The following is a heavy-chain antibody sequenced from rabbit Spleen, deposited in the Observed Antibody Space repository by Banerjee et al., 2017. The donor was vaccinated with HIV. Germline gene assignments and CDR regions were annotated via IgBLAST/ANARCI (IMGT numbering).Heavy chain of an antibody. V-gene: IGHV1S40*01. CDR3: ARDSGSGDYIDVYFDF. CDR2: IYTGNSKT. CDR1: AFSFSRGYD. D-gene: IGHD1-1*01. Sequence: QSLEESGGGLVKPEGSLTLTCKASAFSFSRGYDMCWVRQAPGKGLEWIACIYTGNSKTYYANWAKGRFTISKTSSTTVTLQMTGLTAADTATYFCARDSGSGDYIDVYFDFWGPGTLVTVS. J-gene: IGHJ4*01.